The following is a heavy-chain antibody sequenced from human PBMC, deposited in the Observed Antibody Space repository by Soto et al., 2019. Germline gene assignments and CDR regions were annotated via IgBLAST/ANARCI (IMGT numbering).Heavy chain of an antibody. Sequence: EVQLLESGGGLVQPGGSLRLSCAASGFTFSSYAMTWVRQAPGKGLEWVSAISANGASTYYADSVKGPFTISRDSSKNILILQLNSLRAEDTAVYYCAKRGSGWYYFDYWGQGTLVTVSS. J-gene: IGHJ4*02. CDR2: ISANGAST. V-gene: IGHV3-23*01. D-gene: IGHD6-19*01. CDR3: AKRGSGWYYFDY. CDR1: GFTFSSYA.